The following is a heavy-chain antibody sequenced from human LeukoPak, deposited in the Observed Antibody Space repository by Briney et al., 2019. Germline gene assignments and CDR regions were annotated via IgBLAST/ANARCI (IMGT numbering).Heavy chain of an antibody. J-gene: IGHJ4*02. D-gene: IGHD3-3*01. CDR2: IYYSGST. Sequence: SETLSLTCTVSGGSISSYYWSWIRQPPGKGLEWIGYIYYSGSTNYNPSLKSRVTISVDTSKNQFSLKLSSVTAADTAVYYCARSTIFGVAPYYFDYWAQGTVVSVSS. V-gene: IGHV4-59*08. CDR1: GGSISSYY. CDR3: ARSTIFGVAPYYFDY.